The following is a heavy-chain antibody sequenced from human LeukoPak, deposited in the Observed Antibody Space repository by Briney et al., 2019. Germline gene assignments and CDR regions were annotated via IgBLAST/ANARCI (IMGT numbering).Heavy chain of an antibody. CDR1: GFTFSSHA. CDR3: AMNAGQWLVPFDH. CDR2: ISGSGGST. V-gene: IGHV3-23*01. D-gene: IGHD6-19*01. J-gene: IGHJ4*02. Sequence: GGSLRLSCEASGFTFSSHAMNCVRQAPGKGLEWISVISGSGGSTYYADSVKGRFTISRDNSKNTLYVLMNSLRAEDTAVYYCAMNAGQWLVPFDHWGQGTLVTVSS.